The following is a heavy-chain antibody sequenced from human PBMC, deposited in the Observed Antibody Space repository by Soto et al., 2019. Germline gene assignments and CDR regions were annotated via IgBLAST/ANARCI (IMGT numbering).Heavy chain of an antibody. V-gene: IGHV4-34*01. Sequence: TSETLSLTCAVYGGSFSGYYWSWIRQPPGKGLEWIGEINHSGSTNYNPSLKSRVTISVDTSKNQFSLKLSSVTAADTAVYYCARGGGYCSGGSCYGPRGWFDPWGQGTLVTVSS. D-gene: IGHD2-15*01. CDR1: GGSFSGYY. CDR2: INHSGST. J-gene: IGHJ5*02. CDR3: ARGGGYCSGGSCYGPRGWFDP.